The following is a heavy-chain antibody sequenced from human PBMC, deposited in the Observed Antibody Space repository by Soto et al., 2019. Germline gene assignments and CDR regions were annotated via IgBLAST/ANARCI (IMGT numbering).Heavy chain of an antibody. D-gene: IGHD1-26*01. Sequence: LRLSCVASGFTLSGYWMHWVRQVPGKGLVWVSRISGDGRTTNYADSVKGRFTISRDNAKNTLYLQMDSLRAEDTALYYCTRVIDGRSGLFDYWGQGNLVTVS. CDR2: ISGDGRTT. V-gene: IGHV3-74*01. J-gene: IGHJ4*02. CDR3: TRVIDGRSGLFDY. CDR1: GFTLSGYW.